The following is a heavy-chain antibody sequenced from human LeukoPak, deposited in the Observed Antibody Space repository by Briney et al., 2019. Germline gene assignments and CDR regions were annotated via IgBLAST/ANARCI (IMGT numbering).Heavy chain of an antibody. CDR2: MNPNSGNT. V-gene: IGHV1-8*03. CDR1: GYTFTSYD. D-gene: IGHD2-15*01. CDR3: ARGVEVVVVVAATHYYYYMDV. Sequence: GASVKVSCKASGYTFTSYDINWVRQATGQGLEWMGWMNPNSGNTGYAQKFQGRVTITRNTSISTAYMELSSLRSEDTAVYYCARGVEVVVVVAATHYYYYMDVWGKGTTVTVSS. J-gene: IGHJ6*03.